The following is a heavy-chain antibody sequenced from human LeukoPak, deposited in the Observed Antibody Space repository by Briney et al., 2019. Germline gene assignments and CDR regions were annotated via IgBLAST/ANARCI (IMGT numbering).Heavy chain of an antibody. D-gene: IGHD3-3*01. J-gene: IGHJ4*02. CDR2: ISSSSSYI. V-gene: IGHV3-21*04. CDR3: ARDLEWLYFFDY. Sequence: GSLRLSCAASGFTFSSYSMNWVRQAPGKGLEWVSSISSSSSYIYYADSVKGRFTISRDNAKNSLYLQMNSLRAEDTAVYYCARDLEWLYFFDYWGQGTLVTVSS. CDR1: GFTFSSYS.